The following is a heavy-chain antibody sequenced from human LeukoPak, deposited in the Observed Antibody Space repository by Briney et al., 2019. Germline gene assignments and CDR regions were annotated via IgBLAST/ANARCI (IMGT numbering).Heavy chain of an antibody. V-gene: IGHV3-23*01. D-gene: IGHD3-22*01. Sequence: GGSLRLSCAASGFTFSSYAMSWVRQAPGKGLEWVSAISGSGGSTYYADSVKGRFTISRDNSKNTLYLQMNSLRAEDTAVYYCARAYGSSGYYQLPIDYWGQGTLVTVSS. CDR2: ISGSGGST. CDR1: GFTFSSYA. J-gene: IGHJ4*02. CDR3: ARAYGSSGYYQLPIDY.